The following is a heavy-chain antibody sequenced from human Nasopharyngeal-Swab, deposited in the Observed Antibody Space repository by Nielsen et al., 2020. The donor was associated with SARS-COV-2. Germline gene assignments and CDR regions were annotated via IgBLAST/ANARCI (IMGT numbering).Heavy chain of an antibody. CDR3: ARSPRYYYDSSGYYPRVDFDY. V-gene: IGHV3-48*04. D-gene: IGHD3-22*01. CDR2: ISSSSSTI. J-gene: IGHJ4*02. Sequence: APSLTPSCPASAPTLSSHSMNCVRPAPGKRLERASYISSSSSTIYYADSVKGRFTISRDNAKNSLYLQMNSLRAEDTAVYYCARSPRYYYDSSGYYPRVDFDYWGQGTLVTVSS. CDR1: APTLSSHS.